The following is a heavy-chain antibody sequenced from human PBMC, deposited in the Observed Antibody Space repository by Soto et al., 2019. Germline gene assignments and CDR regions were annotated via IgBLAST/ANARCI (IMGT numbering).Heavy chain of an antibody. V-gene: IGHV4-39*01. Sequence: PSETLSLTCTVSGGSISSSSYYWGWIRQPPGKGLEWIGSIYYSGSTYYNPSLKSRVTISVDTSKNQFSLKLSSVPAADTAVYYCARLGIAAAGIIKYFDYWGQGTLVTVSS. CDR1: GGSISSSSYY. J-gene: IGHJ4*02. D-gene: IGHD6-13*01. CDR3: ARLGIAAAGIIKYFDY. CDR2: IYYSGST.